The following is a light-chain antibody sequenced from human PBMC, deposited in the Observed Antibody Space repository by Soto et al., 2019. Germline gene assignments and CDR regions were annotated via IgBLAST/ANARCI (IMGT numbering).Light chain of an antibody. V-gene: IGKV3-11*01. CDR3: QQRSIWLT. Sequence: EIVLTQSPATLSLSPGERATLSCRASQSVSSYLSWYQQKPGHSPRLLIYDASNRATGIPVRFSGSGSGTDFTLSISSLEPEDVAVYYCQQRSIWLTFGGGTKVDI. J-gene: IGKJ4*01. CDR2: DAS. CDR1: QSVSSY.